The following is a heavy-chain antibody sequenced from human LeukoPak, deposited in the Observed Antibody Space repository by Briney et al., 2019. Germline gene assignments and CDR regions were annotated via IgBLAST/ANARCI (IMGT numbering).Heavy chain of an antibody. D-gene: IGHD2-2*01. CDR3: ARDSDQLLRYTAYYYGMDV. V-gene: IGHV3-21*01. Sequence: GGSLRLSCAASGLTLSSYSMNWAPQAPGKGLEWVSSISSSSSYIYYADSVKGRFAISRDNAKNSLYLQMNSLRAEDTAVYYCARDSDQLLRYTAYYYGMDVWGQGTTVTVSS. CDR1: GLTLSSYS. J-gene: IGHJ6*02. CDR2: ISSSSSYI.